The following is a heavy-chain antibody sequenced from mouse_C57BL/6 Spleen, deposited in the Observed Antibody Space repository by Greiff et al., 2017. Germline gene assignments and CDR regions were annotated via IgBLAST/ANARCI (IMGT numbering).Heavy chain of an antibody. J-gene: IGHJ1*03. CDR3: ARDPVVATRYFDV. Sequence: VQLKESGAELAKPGASAKLSCTASGSNINDYYMHWVKQRTEQGLEWIGRIDPEDGETKYAPNFQGKATITADTSSNTACLQLSSLTSEDTAVYYCARDPVVATRYFDVWGTGTTVTVSS. CDR1: GSNINDYY. D-gene: IGHD1-1*01. CDR2: IDPEDGET. V-gene: IGHV14-2*01.